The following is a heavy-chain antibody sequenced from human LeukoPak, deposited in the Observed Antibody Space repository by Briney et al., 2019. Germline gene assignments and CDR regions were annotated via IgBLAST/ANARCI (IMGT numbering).Heavy chain of an antibody. CDR3: ASHYYDSSGYNVDY. J-gene: IGHJ4*02. D-gene: IGHD3-22*01. CDR1: GGSTSSGGYY. V-gene: IGHV4-31*03. CDR2: IYYSGST. Sequence: SETLSLTCTVSGGSTSSGGYYWSWIRQHPGKGLEWIVYIYYSGSTYYNPSLKSRITISVDTSKSQFSLKLSSVTAADTAVYYCASHYYDSSGYNVDYWGQGTLVTVSS.